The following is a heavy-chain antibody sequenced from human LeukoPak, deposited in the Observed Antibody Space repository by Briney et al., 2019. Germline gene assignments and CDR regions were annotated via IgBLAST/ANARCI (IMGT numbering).Heavy chain of an antibody. D-gene: IGHD3-22*01. Sequence: SVKVSCKASGGTFSSYAISWVRQAPGQGLEWMGGIIPIFGTANYAQKFQGRVTITAGESASTAYMELSSLRSEDTAVYYCARGALYDSSGYYYVYWGQGTLVTVSS. CDR2: IIPIFGTA. J-gene: IGHJ4*02. CDR3: ARGALYDSSGYYYVY. V-gene: IGHV1-69*13. CDR1: GGTFSSYA.